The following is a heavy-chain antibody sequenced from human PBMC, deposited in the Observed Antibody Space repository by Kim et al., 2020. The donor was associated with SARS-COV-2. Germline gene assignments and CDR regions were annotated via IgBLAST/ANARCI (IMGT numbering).Heavy chain of an antibody. V-gene: IGHV4-59*01. CDR1: GGSISSYY. CDR2: IYYSGST. D-gene: IGHD1-1*01. CDR3: ARWVHPGDAFDI. Sequence: SETLSLTCTVSGGSISSYYWSWIRQPPGKGLEWIGYIYYSGSTNYNPSLKSRVTISVDTSKNQFSLKLSSVTAADTAVYYCARWVHPGDAFDIWGQGTMVTVSS. J-gene: IGHJ3*02.